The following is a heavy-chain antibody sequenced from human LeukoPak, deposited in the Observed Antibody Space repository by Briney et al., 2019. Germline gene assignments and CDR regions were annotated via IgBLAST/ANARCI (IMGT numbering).Heavy chain of an antibody. CDR3: AKAWRYGGYDTYFDY. CDR1: GFTFDDYA. V-gene: IGHV3-9*01. CDR2: ISWNSGSI. J-gene: IGHJ4*02. Sequence: PGRSLRLSCAASGFTFDDYAMHWVRQAPGKGLEWVSGISWNSGSIGYADSVKGRFTISRDNAKNSLYLQMNSLRAEDTALYYCAKAWRYGGYDTYFDYWGQGTLVTVSS. D-gene: IGHD5-12*01.